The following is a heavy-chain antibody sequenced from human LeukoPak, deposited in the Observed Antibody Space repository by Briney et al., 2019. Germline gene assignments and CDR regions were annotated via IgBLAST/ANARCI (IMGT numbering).Heavy chain of an antibody. D-gene: IGHD3-10*01. CDR2: INSDGSST. J-gene: IGHJ3*02. Sequence: GGSLRLSCAASGFTFSSYWMHWVRHVPGKELVWVSRINSDGSSTSYADSVKGRFTISRDNAKNTLYVKMNSLRAEDTAVYYCSTGSGHAFDIWGRGAMVTVSS. CDR1: GFTFSSYW. V-gene: IGHV3-74*01. CDR3: STGSGHAFDI.